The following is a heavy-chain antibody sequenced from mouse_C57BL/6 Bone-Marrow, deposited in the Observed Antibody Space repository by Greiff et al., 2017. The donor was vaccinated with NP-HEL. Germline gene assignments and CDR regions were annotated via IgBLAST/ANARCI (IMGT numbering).Heavy chain of an antibody. Sequence: QVQLQQSGPELVKPGASVKISCKASGYAFSSSWMNWVKQRPGKGLEWIGRIYPGDGDTNYNGKFKGKATLTADKSSSTAYMQLSSLTSEDSAVYFCARSHFITTVEGDYWGQGTTLTVSS. D-gene: IGHD1-1*01. CDR1: GYAFSSSW. V-gene: IGHV1-82*01. CDR2: IYPGDGDT. J-gene: IGHJ2*01. CDR3: ARSHFITTVEGDY.